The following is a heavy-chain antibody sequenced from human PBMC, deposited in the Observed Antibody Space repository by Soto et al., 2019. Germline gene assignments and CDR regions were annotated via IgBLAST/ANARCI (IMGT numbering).Heavy chain of an antibody. CDR1: GFTFSSYA. CDR3: AKDRPSGWYLFDY. J-gene: IGHJ4*02. V-gene: IGHV3-23*04. Sequence: EQLEESGGGVVQPGRSLRLSCAASGFTFSSYAMSWVRQAPGKGLEWVSAISGSGGSTYYADSVKGRFTISRDNTKNTLYLQMNSLRAEDTAVYYCAKDRPSGWYLFDYWGQGTLVTVSS. CDR2: ISGSGGST. D-gene: IGHD6-19*01.